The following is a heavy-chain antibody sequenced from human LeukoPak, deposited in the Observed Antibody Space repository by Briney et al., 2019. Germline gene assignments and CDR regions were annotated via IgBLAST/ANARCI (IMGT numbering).Heavy chain of an antibody. J-gene: IGHJ4*02. D-gene: IGHD1-26*01. Sequence: NPSETLSLTCAVYGGSFSGYYWSWIRQPPGKGLEWIGEINHSGSTNYNPSLKSRVTISVDTSKNQFSLKLSSVTAADTAVYYCARDRGSLRYYFDYWGQGTLVTVSS. V-gene: IGHV4-34*01. CDR3: ARDRGSLRYYFDY. CDR1: GGSFSGYY. CDR2: INHSGST.